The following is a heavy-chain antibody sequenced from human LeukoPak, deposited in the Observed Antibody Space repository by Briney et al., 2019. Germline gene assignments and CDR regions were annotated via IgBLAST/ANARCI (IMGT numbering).Heavy chain of an antibody. V-gene: IGHV3-23*01. Sequence: GSLRLSCAASGFTFSSYAMSWVRQAPGKGLEWVSGISGSGDNTYYADSVKGRFTISRDNSKNTLYVQVNSLGTEDTAAYSCAKGSYYDSSGSFYFDYWGQGTLVTVSS. J-gene: IGHJ4*02. CDR2: ISGSGDNT. CDR1: GFTFSSYA. D-gene: IGHD3-22*01. CDR3: AKGSYYDSSGSFYFDY.